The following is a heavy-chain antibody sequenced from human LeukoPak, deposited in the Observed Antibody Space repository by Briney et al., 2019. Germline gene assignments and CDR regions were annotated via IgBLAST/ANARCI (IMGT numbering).Heavy chain of an antibody. CDR2: IRSKANSYAT. V-gene: IGHV3-73*01. J-gene: IGHJ4*02. D-gene: IGHD3-16*01. CDR3: TRQDGVFQFDY. Sequence: GGSLRLSCAASGFTFSGSAMHWVRQASGKGLEWVGRIRSKANSYATAYAASVKDRFTISRDDSKNTAYLQMNSLKTEDTAVYYCTRQDGVFQFDYWGQGTLVTVSS. CDR1: GFTFSGSA.